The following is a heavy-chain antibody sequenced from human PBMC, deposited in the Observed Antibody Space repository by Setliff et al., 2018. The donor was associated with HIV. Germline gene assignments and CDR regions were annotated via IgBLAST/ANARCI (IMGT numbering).Heavy chain of an antibody. CDR3: ARAPNSPYYSNFWYADY. Sequence: GASLKISCKTSGYSFTTYWIGWVRQMPGKGLEWMAILYPGDSDIRYSPSFQSQVTVSADKSIGTAYLQWNSLKASDTALYFCARAPNSPYYSNFWYADYWGQGTLVTVSS. D-gene: IGHD3-22*01. CDR2: LYPGDSDI. J-gene: IGHJ4*02. V-gene: IGHV5-51*01. CDR1: GYSFTTYW.